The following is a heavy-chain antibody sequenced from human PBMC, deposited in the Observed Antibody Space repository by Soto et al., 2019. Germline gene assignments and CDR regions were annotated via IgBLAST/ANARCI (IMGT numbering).Heavy chain of an antibody. CDR1: GYRFNTYG. Sequence: QVQLVQSGAEVKKPGASVKVSCTASGYRFNTYGITWVRQAPGQGLEWMGWITAYNGHTNYAQKVKDRVTMTTDISTSTAYMELRSLRSDDTAVYYCARGQGEYCSGGSCYANYYYHGMDVWGQGTTVTVSS. V-gene: IGHV1-18*01. J-gene: IGHJ6*02. CDR2: ITAYNGHT. D-gene: IGHD2-15*01. CDR3: ARGQGEYCSGGSCYANYYYHGMDV.